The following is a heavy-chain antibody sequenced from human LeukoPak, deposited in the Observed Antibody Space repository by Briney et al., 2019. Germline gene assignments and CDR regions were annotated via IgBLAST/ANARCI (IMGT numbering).Heavy chain of an antibody. CDR1: GYTFTFYY. V-gene: IGHV1-46*01. D-gene: IGHD3-22*01. Sequence: ASVKVSCKASGYTFTFYYMHWVRQAPGQVLEWMGIIYPSGGNTSYAQKFQGRVTMTRDMSTSTVYMELSSLRSEDTAVYYCARGSSKDDTSGYYYVDGSDGPDYWGQGTLVTVSS. J-gene: IGHJ4*02. CDR3: ARGSSKDDTSGYYYVDGSDGPDY. CDR2: IYPSGGNT.